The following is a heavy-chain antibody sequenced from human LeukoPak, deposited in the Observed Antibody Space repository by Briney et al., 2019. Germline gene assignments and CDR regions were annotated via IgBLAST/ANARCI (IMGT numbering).Heavy chain of an antibody. V-gene: IGHV4-4*07. CDR1: GGSISSYY. CDR3: ARDWGSGNGFDI. Sequence: SETLSLTCTVSGGSISSYYWSWIRQPAGRGLEWIGRFYPTGNTNYNPSLKSRVTMSVDTSKNQFSLKLNSVTAADTAVYYCARDWGSGNGFDIWGQGTMVTVSS. J-gene: IGHJ3*02. D-gene: IGHD7-27*01. CDR2: FYPTGNT.